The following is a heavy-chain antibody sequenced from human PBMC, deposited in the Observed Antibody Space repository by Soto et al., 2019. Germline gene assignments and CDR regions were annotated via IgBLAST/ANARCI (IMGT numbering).Heavy chain of an antibody. CDR3: ARRKEGDPFDY. CDR1: GGSISSSSYY. Sequence: SETLSLTCTVSGGSISSSSYYWGWIRQPPGKGLEWIGSIYFSGSTYYNPSLKSRVTISLDTSKNQFSLKLSSVTAADTAVYYCARRKEGDPFDYWGQGTLVTVSS. D-gene: IGHD2-21*01. J-gene: IGHJ4*02. CDR2: IYFSGST. V-gene: IGHV4-39*01.